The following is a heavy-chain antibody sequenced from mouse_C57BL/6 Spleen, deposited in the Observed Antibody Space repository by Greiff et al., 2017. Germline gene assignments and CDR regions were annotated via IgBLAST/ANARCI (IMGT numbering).Heavy chain of an antibody. D-gene: IGHD2-1*01. Sequence: QVQLQQSGAELVMPGASVKLSCKASGYTFTSYWMHWVKQTPGQGLEWIGEIDPSDSYTNYNQKFKGKSTLTVDKSSSTAYMQLGSLTSEDSAVYYCARKGYGKGIYGGKRASVTGTS. V-gene: IGHV1-69*01. J-gene: IGHJ4*01. CDR2: IDPSDSYT. CDR1: GYTFTSYW. CDR3: ARKGYGKGIY.